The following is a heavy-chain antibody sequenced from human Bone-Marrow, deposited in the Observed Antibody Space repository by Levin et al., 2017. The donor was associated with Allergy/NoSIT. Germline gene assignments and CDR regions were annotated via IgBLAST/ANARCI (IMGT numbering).Heavy chain of an antibody. J-gene: IGHJ6*02. V-gene: IGHV2-5*01. Sequence: SFPPLFPPPPPLPLHFPLSFFSPRTTGVFFSFLLPPPFPSLYFLAVIYWNDDNFYNPSLKSRLTITKDTSKNQVFLTMTNMNPVDTATFYCAHAEYHLGYAMDVWGQGTTVTVSS. D-gene: IGHD2/OR15-2a*01. CDR2: IYWNDDN. CDR3: AHAEYHLGYAMDV. CDR1: FFSPRTTGVF.